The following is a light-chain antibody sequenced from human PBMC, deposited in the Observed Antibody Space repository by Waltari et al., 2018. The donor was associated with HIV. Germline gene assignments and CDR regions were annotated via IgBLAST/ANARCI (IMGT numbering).Light chain of an antibody. CDR2: EVT. J-gene: IGLJ3*02. CDR3: NSYATGSACV. Sequence: QSALTQPASVSGSPGQSITISCTGTSSDVGSYNLVSWYQQHPGKAPKLMIYEVTKRPSGVSNRFSGSKSGNTASLTISGLQAEDEADYYCNSYATGSACVFGGGTKLTVL. V-gene: IGLV2-23*02. CDR1: SSDVGSYNL.